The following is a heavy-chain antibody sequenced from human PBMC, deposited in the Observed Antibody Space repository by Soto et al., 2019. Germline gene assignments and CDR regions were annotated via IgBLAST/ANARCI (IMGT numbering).Heavy chain of an antibody. CDR3: ARHHPTEFNYFDY. CDR2: IYYSGST. V-gene: IGHV4-59*08. J-gene: IGHJ4*02. CDR1: GGSISSYY. Sequence: PSETLSLTCTVPGGSISSYYWSWIRQPPGKGLEWIGYIYYSGSTNYNPSLKSRVTISVDTSKNQFSLKLSSVTAADTAVYYCARHHPTEFNYFDYWGQGTLVTVSS.